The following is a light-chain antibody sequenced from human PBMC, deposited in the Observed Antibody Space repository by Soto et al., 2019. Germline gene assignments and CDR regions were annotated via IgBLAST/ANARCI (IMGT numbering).Light chain of an antibody. CDR1: SSSIGSNS. J-gene: IGLJ1*01. CDR3: AAWDGSLNVYV. Sequence: QSVLTQPPSACGTPGQRVTISCSGSSSSIGSNSVNWYQQLPRTAPKVLIYTNSQRPSGVPDRFSGSKSGTSASLAISGLQPEDEADYYCAAWDGSLNVYVFGTGTKLTVL. V-gene: IGLV1-44*01. CDR2: TNS.